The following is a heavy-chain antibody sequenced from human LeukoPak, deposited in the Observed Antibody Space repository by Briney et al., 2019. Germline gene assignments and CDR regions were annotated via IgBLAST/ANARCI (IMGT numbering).Heavy chain of an antibody. CDR3: ARPYGNYLYYFDY. V-gene: IGHV3-21*01. D-gene: IGHD4-11*01. Sequence: GGSLRLSCAPSGFTFSSYSMRWVRPAAGEGLEWVSSISSSSSYIYYADSVKGRFTISRDNAKNSLYLQMNSLRAEDTAVYYCARPYGNYLYYFDYWGQGTLVTVSS. CDR1: GFTFSSYS. J-gene: IGHJ4*02. CDR2: ISSSSSYI.